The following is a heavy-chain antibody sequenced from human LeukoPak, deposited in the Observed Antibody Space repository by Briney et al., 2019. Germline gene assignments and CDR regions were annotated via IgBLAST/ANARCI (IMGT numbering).Heavy chain of an antibody. CDR1: GFNFRSYW. Sequence: PGGSPRLSCAASGFNFRSYWMHWVRQAPGKGLEWVSAISGSGGSTYYADSVKGRFTISRDNSKNTLYLQMNSLRAEDTAVYYCAKGGDILTGYYTYLFDYWGQGTLVTVSS. J-gene: IGHJ4*02. CDR2: ISGSGGST. D-gene: IGHD3-9*01. CDR3: AKGGDILTGYYTYLFDY. V-gene: IGHV3-23*01.